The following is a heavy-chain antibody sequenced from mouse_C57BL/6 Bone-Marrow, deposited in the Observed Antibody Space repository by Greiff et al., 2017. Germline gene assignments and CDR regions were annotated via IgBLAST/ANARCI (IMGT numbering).Heavy chain of an antibody. V-gene: IGHV1-74*01. Sequence: QVQLQQPGAELVKPGASVKVSCKASGYTFTSYWMHWVKQRPGQGLEWIGRIHPSDSDTNYNQKFKGKATLTVDKSSSTAYMQLSRLTSEDSAVYYCAILYISTWFAYWGQGTLVTVSA. CDR3: AILYISTWFAY. CDR1: GYTFTSYW. CDR2: IHPSDSDT. D-gene: IGHD1-3*01. J-gene: IGHJ3*01.